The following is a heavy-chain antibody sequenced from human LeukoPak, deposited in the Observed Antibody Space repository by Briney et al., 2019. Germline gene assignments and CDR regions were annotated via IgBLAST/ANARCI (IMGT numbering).Heavy chain of an antibody. J-gene: IGHJ3*02. CDR1: GFTLSNYA. V-gene: IGHV3-23*01. D-gene: IGHD1-26*01. CDR2: ISGSGGNT. CDR3: ASYYGLGAFDI. Sequence: QPGGSLRLSCAASGFTLSNYAMSWVRQAPGKGLEWVSAISGSGGNTYYADSVKGRFTISRDNSKNTLYLQMNSLRAEDTAVYYCASYYGLGAFDIWGQGTMVTVSS.